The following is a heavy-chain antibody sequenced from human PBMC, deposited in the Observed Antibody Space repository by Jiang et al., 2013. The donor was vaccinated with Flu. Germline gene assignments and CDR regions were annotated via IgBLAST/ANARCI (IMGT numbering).Heavy chain of an antibody. V-gene: IGHV1-69*06. D-gene: IGHD2-2*01. CDR3: ARVEVALKYCSSTSCLICCGYGMDV. CDR2: IIPIFGTA. Sequence: SGAEVKKPGSSVKVSCKASGGTFSSYAISWVRQAPGQGLEWMGGIIPIFGTANYAQKFQGRVTITADKSTSTAYMELSSLRSEDTAVYYCARVEVALKYCSSTSCLICCGYGMDVWGQGTTVTVSS. J-gene: IGHJ6*02. CDR1: GGTFSSYA.